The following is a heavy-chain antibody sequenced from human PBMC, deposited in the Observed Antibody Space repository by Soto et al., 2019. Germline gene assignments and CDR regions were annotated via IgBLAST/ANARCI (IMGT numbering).Heavy chain of an antibody. J-gene: IGHJ4*02. CDR2: INAANGDT. CDR3: ARKDYYGAGVYYFDH. D-gene: IGHD3-10*01. V-gene: IGHV1-3*01. CDR1: GYTFTAYP. Sequence: QVHLVQSGAEVKKPGASVKVSCKASGYTFTAYPMHWVRQAPGQRLEWMGWINAANGDTGYSQKFHDRVTFTRDTSATTVYMELSNLTSEDTAVYYCARKDYYGAGVYYFDHWGQGTLVTVSS.